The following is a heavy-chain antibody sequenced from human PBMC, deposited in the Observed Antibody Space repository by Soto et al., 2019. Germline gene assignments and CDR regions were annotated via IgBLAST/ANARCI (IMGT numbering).Heavy chain of an antibody. D-gene: IGHD1-7*01. CDR1: GGSIDSYY. CDR3: ARNYGHAFDI. CDR2: IYYSGST. J-gene: IGHJ3*02. V-gene: IGHV4-59*01. Sequence: SETLSLTCTVSGGSIDSYYWSWIRQPPGKGLEWIGYIYYSGSTNYNPPLKSRVTISVDTSKNQFSLKLSSVTAADTAVYYCARNYGHAFDIWGQGTMVTVSS.